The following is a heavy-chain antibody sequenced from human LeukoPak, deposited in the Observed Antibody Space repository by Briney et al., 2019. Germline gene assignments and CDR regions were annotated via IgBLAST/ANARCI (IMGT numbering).Heavy chain of an antibody. Sequence: GGSLRLSCAASGFTFSSCAMSWVRQAPGKGLEWVSAISGSGGSTYYADSVKGRFTISRDNSKNTLYLQMNSLRAEDTAVYYCAETRFGELFGGDRLFDYWGQGTLVTVSS. D-gene: IGHD3-10*02. V-gene: IGHV3-23*01. J-gene: IGHJ4*02. CDR1: GFTFSSCA. CDR3: AETRFGELFGGDRLFDY. CDR2: ISGSGGST.